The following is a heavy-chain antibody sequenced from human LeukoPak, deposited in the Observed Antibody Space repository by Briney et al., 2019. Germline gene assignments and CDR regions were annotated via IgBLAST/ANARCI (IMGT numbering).Heavy chain of an antibody. CDR2: IGWNSDRI. D-gene: IGHD5-24*01. J-gene: IGHJ4*02. Sequence: GGSLRLSCAASGFTLYDHAMHWIRQPPGPGKGLEWVSGIGWNSDRIDYADFVKGRFTISRDNAKNSLYLQMNSLRVEDTAVYYCAKDYVSGDGYWDFDYWGQGTLVTVSS. CDR3: AKDYVSGDGYWDFDY. CDR1: GFTLYDHA. V-gene: IGHV3-9*01.